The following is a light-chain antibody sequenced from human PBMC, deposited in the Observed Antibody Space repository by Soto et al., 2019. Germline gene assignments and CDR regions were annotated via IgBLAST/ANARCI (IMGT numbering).Light chain of an antibody. J-gene: IGLJ1*01. Sequence: QSALTQPASVSGAPGPSITISCTRTSSDVGAYDYVSWYQQHPDKAPKLMIYEVSNRPSGVSNRFSGSKSVNTATLTLSGLQTEDEADYYCSSYTSSSTRVFGTGTKLTVL. V-gene: IGLV2-14*03. CDR3: SSYTSSSTRV. CDR2: EVS. CDR1: SSDVGAYDY.